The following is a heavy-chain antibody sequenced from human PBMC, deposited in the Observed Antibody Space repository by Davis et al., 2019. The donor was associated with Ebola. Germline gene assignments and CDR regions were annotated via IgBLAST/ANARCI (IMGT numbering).Heavy chain of an antibody. J-gene: IGHJ4*02. CDR3: ARGDSYYDPSGYYAGPEAPDH. CDR1: GGFVSSGGYS. V-gene: IGHV4-30-4*07. Sequence: MPSETLSLTCAVSGGFVSSGGYSWSWIRQPPGTGLEWIGYYYYTGTTYYNPSLKSRVTISVDTSKNQFSLKLSSVTAADTAVYYCARGDSYYDPSGYYAGPEAPDHWGQGTLVTVSS. CDR2: YYYTGTT. D-gene: IGHD3-22*01.